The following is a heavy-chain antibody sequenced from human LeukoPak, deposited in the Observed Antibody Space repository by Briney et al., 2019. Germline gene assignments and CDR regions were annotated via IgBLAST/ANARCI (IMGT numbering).Heavy chain of an antibody. D-gene: IGHD4-11*01. V-gene: IGHV5-51*01. Sequence: AGESLKISCKGSGYRFTKSWIGWVRQMPGKGLEWLGIIYPDDSRTRYSPSFQGQVTISADKSISTAYLQWSSLKASDTAMYYCATSPADYNNPFDYWGQGTLVTVSS. J-gene: IGHJ4*02. CDR3: ATSPADYNNPFDY. CDR1: GYRFTKSW. CDR2: IYPDDSRT.